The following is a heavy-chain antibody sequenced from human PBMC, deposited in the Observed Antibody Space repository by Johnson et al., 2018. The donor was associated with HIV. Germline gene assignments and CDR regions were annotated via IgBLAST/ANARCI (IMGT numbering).Heavy chain of an antibody. CDR2: INSDGSST. J-gene: IGHJ3*02. CDR1: GFTFSSYW. V-gene: IGHV3-74*01. Sequence: EKLVESGGGLVQPGGSLRLSCAASGFTFSSYWMHWVRQAPGKGLVWVSRINSDGSSTSYADSVKGRFTISRDKSKNTLYLQMNRLRAEDTAVYYCARDLQDSSGYYYEGDAFDIWGQGTMVTVSS. CDR3: ARDLQDSSGYYYEGDAFDI. D-gene: IGHD3-22*01.